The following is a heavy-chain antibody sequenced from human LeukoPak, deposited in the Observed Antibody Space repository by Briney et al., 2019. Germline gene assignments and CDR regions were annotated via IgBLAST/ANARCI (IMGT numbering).Heavy chain of an antibody. J-gene: IGHJ4*02. V-gene: IGHV1-18*01. CDR2: ISAYNGNT. CDR1: GYTFTSYG. Sequence: ASVKVSCKASGYTFTSYGINWVRQAPGQGLEWMGWISAYNGNTNYAQKLQGRVTMTTDTSTSTAYLDLRSLRSDDTAVYYCARAEQYQLLLHWGQGTLVTVSS. CDR3: ARAEQYQLLLH. D-gene: IGHD2-2*01.